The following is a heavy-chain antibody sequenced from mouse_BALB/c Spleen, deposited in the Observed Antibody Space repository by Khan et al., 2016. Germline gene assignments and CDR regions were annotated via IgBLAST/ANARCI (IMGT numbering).Heavy chain of an antibody. V-gene: IGHV9-1*02. J-gene: IGHJ2*01. D-gene: IGHD4-1*01. CDR2: MNTYTGEP. CDR1: GYTFTHYG. Sequence: QIQLVQSGPELKKPGETVKISCKASGYTFTHYGIHWVKRAPGQGLKWMGWMNTYTGEPTYGDDFKGRFAFSLDTSASTAYLQINNLKNEDMATYFSAREWDYYFDYWGHGTTLTVSS. CDR3: AREWDYYFDY.